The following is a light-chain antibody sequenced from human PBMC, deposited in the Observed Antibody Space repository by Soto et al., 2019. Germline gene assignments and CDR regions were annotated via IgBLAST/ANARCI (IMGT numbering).Light chain of an antibody. CDR3: QPYNSYRT. V-gene: IGKV1-5*03. CDR1: QGINNW. Sequence: DIQMTQSPSTLSASVGYRVTITCRASQGINNWFAWYQQKPGKAPKLLIDKAPSLESGVPSRFTGSGSGTEFTLTIISLQPDDFAIYYCQPYNSYRTFGQGTKVEIK. CDR2: KAP. J-gene: IGKJ1*01.